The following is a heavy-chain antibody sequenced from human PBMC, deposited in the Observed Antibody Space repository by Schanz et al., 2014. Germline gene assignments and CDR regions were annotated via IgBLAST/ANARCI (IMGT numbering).Heavy chain of an antibody. Sequence: QVQLVESGGGVVQPGGSLRLSCAASGFTFSSHGMHWVRQAPAKGLEWVSTVYMSAASTRYADSVKGRFIISRDSSKNTLFLQMNSLRPEDTALYFCARDEGRDGYNLAFDVWGQGTLVTVSS. V-gene: IGHV3-NL1*01. CDR2: VYMSAAST. CDR1: GFTFSSHG. CDR3: ARDEGRDGYNLAFDV. J-gene: IGHJ3*01. D-gene: IGHD5-12*01.